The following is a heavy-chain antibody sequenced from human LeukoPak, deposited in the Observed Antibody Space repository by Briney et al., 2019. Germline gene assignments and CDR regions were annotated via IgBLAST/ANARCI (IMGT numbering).Heavy chain of an antibody. CDR3: ARGAPPQKRQWLVRYFDY. D-gene: IGHD6-19*01. J-gene: IGHJ4*02. CDR2: MNPNSGNT. Sequence: AASVKVSCKASGYTFTSYDINWVRQATGQGLEWMGWMNPNSGNTGYAQKFQGRVTMTRNTSISTAYMELSSLRSEDTAVYYCARGAPPQKRQWLVRYFDYWGQGTLVTVSS. CDR1: GYTFTSYD. V-gene: IGHV1-8*01.